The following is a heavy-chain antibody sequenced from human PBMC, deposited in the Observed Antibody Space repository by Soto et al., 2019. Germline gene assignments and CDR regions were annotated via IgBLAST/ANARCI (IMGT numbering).Heavy chain of an antibody. CDR1: GYSINGDYY. J-gene: IGHJ4*02. CDR2: VDHSGRT. CDR3: AKKGYYPSGKINLFDS. V-gene: IGHV4-38-2*01. D-gene: IGHD3-10*01. Sequence: PSETLSLTCAVSGYSINGDYYLGWIRQPPGKGLEWIGSVDHSGRTYYSPSLRSRLTIFIDTSKNQFSLRLTSVTAADTAMYFCAKKGYYPSGKINLFDSWGPGTLVTVSS.